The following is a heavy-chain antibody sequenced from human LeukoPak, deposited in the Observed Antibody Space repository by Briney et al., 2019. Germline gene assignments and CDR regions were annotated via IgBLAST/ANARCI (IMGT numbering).Heavy chain of an antibody. CDR3: ARDESSGSYGPNLDY. J-gene: IGHJ4*02. V-gene: IGHV1-2*02. CDR2: INPNSGGT. CDR1: GYTFTGYC. D-gene: IGHD1-26*01. Sequence: ASVKVSCKASGYTFTGYCMHWVRQAPGQGLEWMGWINPNSGGTNYAQKFQDRVTMTRDTSIITAYMELRSLRSDDTAVYYCARDESSGSYGPNLDYWGQGTLVTVSS.